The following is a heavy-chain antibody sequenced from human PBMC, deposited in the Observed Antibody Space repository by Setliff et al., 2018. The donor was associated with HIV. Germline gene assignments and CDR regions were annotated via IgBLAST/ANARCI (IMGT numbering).Heavy chain of an antibody. CDR1: GGSISTGGYY. J-gene: IGHJ6*03. D-gene: IGHD5-18*01. CDR2: IYNSGGT. Sequence: PSETLSLTCTVSGGSISTGGYYWSWIRQHPGKGLEWIGYIYNSGGTYYNPSLKSRITMSIDTSKNQFSLKLNSVTAADTAVYYCAREIQFSATTYYYYYMDDWGRGTTVTVSS. V-gene: IGHV4-31*03. CDR3: AREIQFSATTYYYYYMDD.